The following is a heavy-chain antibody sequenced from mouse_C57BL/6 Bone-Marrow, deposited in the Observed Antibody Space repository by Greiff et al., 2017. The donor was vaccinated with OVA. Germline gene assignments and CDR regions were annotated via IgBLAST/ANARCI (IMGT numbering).Heavy chain of an antibody. CDR1: GYSFTGYY. CDR3: ARSRQLYWFAY. J-gene: IGHJ3*01. V-gene: IGHV1-42*01. D-gene: IGHD6-1*01. Sequence: EVKLQESGPELVKPGASVKISCKASGYSFTGYYMNWVKQSPEKSLEWIGEINPSTGGTTYNQKFKAKATLTVDKSSSTAYMQLKSLTSEDSAVYYCARSRQLYWFAYWGQGTLVTVSA. CDR2: INPSTGGT.